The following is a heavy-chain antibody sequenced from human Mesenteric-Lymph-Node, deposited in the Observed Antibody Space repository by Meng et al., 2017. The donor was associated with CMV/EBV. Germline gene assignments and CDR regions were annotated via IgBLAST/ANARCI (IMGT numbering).Heavy chain of an antibody. V-gene: IGHV3-21*01. D-gene: IGHD3-9*01. CDR3: AKDLYSDILIGYWSVWDS. J-gene: IGHJ4*02. Sequence: GESLKISCGTSGFMFSIYWMSWVRQAPGKGLEWVSSMDRRAYTYKYYADSLEGRFAISSDDAENSLFLQMNSLRAEDTAVYYCAKDLYSDILIGYWSVWDSWGQGTLVTVSS. CDR1: GFMFSIYW. CDR2: MDRRAYTYK.